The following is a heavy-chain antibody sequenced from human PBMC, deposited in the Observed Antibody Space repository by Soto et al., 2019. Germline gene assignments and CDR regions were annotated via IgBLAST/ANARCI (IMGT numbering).Heavy chain of an antibody. Sequence: ASVKVSCKASGYTFTSYGISWVRQAPGQRLEWMGWINAYNGNTNYSQKLQGRVTITRDTSASTAYMELSSLRSEDTAVYYCARGGEPIDYWGQGTLVTVSS. CDR2: INAYNGNT. CDR3: ARGGEPIDY. D-gene: IGHD2-21*01. CDR1: GYTFTSYG. V-gene: IGHV1-18*01. J-gene: IGHJ4*02.